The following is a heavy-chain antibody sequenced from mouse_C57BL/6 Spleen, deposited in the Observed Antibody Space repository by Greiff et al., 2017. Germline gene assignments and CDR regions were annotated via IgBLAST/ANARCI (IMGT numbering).Heavy chain of an antibody. CDR2: IYPGSGST. D-gene: IGHD2-4*01. J-gene: IGHJ1*03. Sequence: VQLQQPGAELVKPGASVKMSCKASGYTFTSYWITWVKQRPGQGLEWIGDIYPGSGSTNYNEKFKSKATLTVDTSSSTAYMQLSSLTSEDSAVYSCARRPYDYDWYFDVWGTGPTVTVSS. CDR1: GYTFTSYW. CDR3: ARRPYDYDWYFDV. V-gene: IGHV1-55*01.